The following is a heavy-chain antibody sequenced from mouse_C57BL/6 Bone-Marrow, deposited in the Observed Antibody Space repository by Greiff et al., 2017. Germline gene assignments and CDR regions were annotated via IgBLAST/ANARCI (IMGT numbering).Heavy chain of an antibody. CDR2: INYDGSST. D-gene: IGHD1-1*02. CDR1: GFTFSDYY. Sequence: EVKLMEPEGGLVQPGSSMKLSCTASGFTFSDYYMAWVRQVPEKGLEWVASINYDGSSTYYLDSLKSRFILSRDNAKNILYMQMSSLKSEDTATYYCAREDYQIPYAMDYWGQGTAVTVSA. CDR3: AREDYQIPYAMDY. J-gene: IGHJ4*01. V-gene: IGHV5-16*01.